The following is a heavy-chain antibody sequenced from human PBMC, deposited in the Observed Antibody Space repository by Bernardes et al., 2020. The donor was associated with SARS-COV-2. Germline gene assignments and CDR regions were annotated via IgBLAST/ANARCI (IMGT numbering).Heavy chain of an antibody. CDR2: ISGSASTI. CDR1: GFTFSSYQ. V-gene: IGHV3-48*03. CDR3: ARGDYGDYDGLLEY. D-gene: IGHD4-17*01. J-gene: IGHJ1*01. Sequence: GGYLSLSCAVSGFTFSSYQMNWVRPAPGKGLEWVSYISGSASTIYYADSVMGRFTISRDNAKNSLYLQMNSLRAEDTAVYYCARGDYGDYDGLLEYWGQGIHVTVSS.